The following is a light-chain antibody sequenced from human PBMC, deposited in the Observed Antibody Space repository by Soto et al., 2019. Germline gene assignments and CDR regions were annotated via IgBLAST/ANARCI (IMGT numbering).Light chain of an antibody. CDR3: QQYNSYSRT. CDR2: KAS. CDR1: QSISSW. J-gene: IGKJ1*01. Sequence: DIQMTQSPSTLSASVGDRVTITCRASQSISSWLAWYQQKPGKAPKLLIYKASSLESGVQSRFSGSGSGTEFTLTISSLQPDDFATYYCQQYNSYSRTFGQGTKVDNK. V-gene: IGKV1-5*03.